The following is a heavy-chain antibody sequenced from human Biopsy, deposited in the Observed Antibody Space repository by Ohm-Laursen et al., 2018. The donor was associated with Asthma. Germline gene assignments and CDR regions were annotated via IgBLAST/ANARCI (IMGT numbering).Heavy chain of an antibody. CDR2: LIPVLGTA. CDR1: GDSLGSFINYA. V-gene: IGHV1-69*13. CDR3: ARGYSGTDRIVYYYSGMEV. Sequence: SVKVSCKVSGDSLGSFINYAISWVRQAPRQGLEWMGGLIPVLGTADYAPMFEGRVTITADESTSTAYLELTSLGFEDTAVYYCARGYSGTDRIVYYYSGMEVWGQGTTVTVSS. D-gene: IGHD5-12*01. J-gene: IGHJ6*02.